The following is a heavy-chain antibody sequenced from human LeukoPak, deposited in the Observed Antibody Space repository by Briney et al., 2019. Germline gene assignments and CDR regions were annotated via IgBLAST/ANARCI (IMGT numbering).Heavy chain of an antibody. V-gene: IGHV1-69*01. J-gene: IGHJ3*02. CDR2: IVPIFGTA. D-gene: IGHD5-24*01. Sequence: SVKVSCKASGGTFSSYAISWVRQAPGQGLEWMGGIVPIFGTANYAQKFQGRVTITADESTSTAYMELSSLRSEDTAVYYCARAGNSRDGYDYMDDAFDIWGQGTMVTVSS. CDR1: GGTFSSYA. CDR3: ARAGNSRDGYDYMDDAFDI.